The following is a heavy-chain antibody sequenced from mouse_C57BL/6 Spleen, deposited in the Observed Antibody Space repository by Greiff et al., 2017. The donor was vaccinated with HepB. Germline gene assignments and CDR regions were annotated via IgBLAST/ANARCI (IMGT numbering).Heavy chain of an antibody. CDR3: ASPGMGAMDY. J-gene: IGHJ4*01. Sequence: QVQLQQSGAELVRPGASVKLSCKASGYTFTDYYINWVKQRPGQGLEWIARIYPGSGNTYYNEKFKGKATLTAEKSSSTAYMQLSSLTSEDSAVYFCASPGMGAMDYWGQGTSVTVSS. CDR2: IYPGSGNT. D-gene: IGHD4-1*01. CDR1: GYTFTDYY. V-gene: IGHV1-76*01.